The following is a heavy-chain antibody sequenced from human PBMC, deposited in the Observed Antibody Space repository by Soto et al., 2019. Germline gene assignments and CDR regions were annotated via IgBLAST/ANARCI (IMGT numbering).Heavy chain of an antibody. D-gene: IGHD3-10*01. CDR2: ISYDGSIK. Sequence: QVQLVESGGGVVQPGRSLRLSCAASGFTFSSYGMHWVREAPGKGLEWGAVISYDGSIKYYADSVKGRFTISRDNSKSTLYLQMNSLRAEDTAVYYCAKGGHLGSGNYYNPYYFDYWGQGTLVTVSS. CDR1: GFTFSSYG. J-gene: IGHJ4*02. V-gene: IGHV3-30*18. CDR3: AKGGHLGSGNYYNPYYFDY.